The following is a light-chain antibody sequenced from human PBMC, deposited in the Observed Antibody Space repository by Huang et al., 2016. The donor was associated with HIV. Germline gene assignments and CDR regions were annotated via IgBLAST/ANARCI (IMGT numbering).Light chain of an antibody. V-gene: IGKV1-NL1*01. CDR3: QQYFSPLRT. Sequence: DIQMTQSPSSLSVYVGDRVTITCRASQGISNSLAWYQQKPGKAPNLLVYIASRLETGVPSRFSGSGSGTEYTLTISSLQPEDSATYYCQQYFSPLRTFGQGTKVEIK. CDR2: IAS. J-gene: IGKJ1*01. CDR1: QGISNS.